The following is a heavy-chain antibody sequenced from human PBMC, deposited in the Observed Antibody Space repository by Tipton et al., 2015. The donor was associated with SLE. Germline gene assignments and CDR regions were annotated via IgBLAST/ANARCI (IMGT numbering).Heavy chain of an antibody. CDR1: GFTFSSYA. J-gene: IGHJ3*01. CDR3: AIYGGSSWGDAFDV. V-gene: IGHV3-30*04. Sequence: SLRLSCAASGFTFSSYAMHWVRQAPGKGLEWVAVISYDGSNKYYADSVKGRFTLSRDNSKNTLYLQMNSLRAEDTAVYYCAIYGGSSWGDAFDVWGQGTMVTVSS. CDR2: ISYDGSNK. D-gene: IGHD6-13*01.